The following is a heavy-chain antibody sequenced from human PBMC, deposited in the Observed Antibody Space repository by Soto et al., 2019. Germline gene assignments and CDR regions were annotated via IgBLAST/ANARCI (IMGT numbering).Heavy chain of an antibody. CDR2: ISFDERNK. Sequence: QVQLVESGGGVVQPGRSLRLSCAASGFTFSRYAMHWVRQAPGKGLEWVAIISFDERNKYYADSVKGRFTLSRDNSKDTLYLQMKSLRTEDTAVYYCTRDLAFYFDYWGQGTLVTVSS. J-gene: IGHJ4*02. CDR1: GFTFSRYA. CDR3: TRDLAFYFDY. V-gene: IGHV3-30*04.